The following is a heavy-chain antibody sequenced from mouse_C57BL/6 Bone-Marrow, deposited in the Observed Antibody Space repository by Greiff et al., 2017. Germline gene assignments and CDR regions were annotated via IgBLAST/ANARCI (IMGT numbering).Heavy chain of an antibody. CDR2: INPSSGYT. CDR1: GYTFTSYW. CDR3: PISPLYYYGSSYALAWFAY. J-gene: IGHJ3*01. Sequence: VQLQQSGAELAKPGASVKLSCKASGYTFTSYWMHWVKQRPGQGLEWIGYINPSSGYTKYNQKFKDKATLTADKSSSTAYMQLSSLTYEDSAVSYCPISPLYYYGSSYALAWFAYWGQGTLVTVSA. D-gene: IGHD1-1*01. V-gene: IGHV1-7*01.